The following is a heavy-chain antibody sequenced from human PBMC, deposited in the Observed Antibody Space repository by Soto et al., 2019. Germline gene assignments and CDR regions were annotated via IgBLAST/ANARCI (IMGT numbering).Heavy chain of an antibody. CDR3: ERVRWYYGDYLSVLAF. V-gene: IGHV4-59*01. CDR2: IYYSGST. Sequence: SETLSLTCTVSGGSISSYYWSWIRQPPGKGLEWIGYIYYSGSTNYNPSLKSRVTISVDTSKDQFSLKLSSVTAADTAVYYCERVRWYYGDYLSVLAFWGQGSLVPGSS. J-gene: IGHJ3*01. D-gene: IGHD4-17*01. CDR1: GGSISSYY.